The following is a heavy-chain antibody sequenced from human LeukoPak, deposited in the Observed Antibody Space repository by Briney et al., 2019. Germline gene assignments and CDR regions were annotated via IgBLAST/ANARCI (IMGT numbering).Heavy chain of an antibody. CDR3: AREQLLWFGGNFDY. CDR1: GFTFSSYA. Sequence: GGSLRLSCAASGFTFSSYAMHWVRQAPGMGLEWVAVISYDGSNKYYADSVKGRFTISRDNSKNTLYLQMNSLRAEDTAVYYCAREQLLWFGGNFDYWGQGTLVTVSS. J-gene: IGHJ4*02. V-gene: IGHV3-30-3*01. CDR2: ISYDGSNK. D-gene: IGHD3-10*01.